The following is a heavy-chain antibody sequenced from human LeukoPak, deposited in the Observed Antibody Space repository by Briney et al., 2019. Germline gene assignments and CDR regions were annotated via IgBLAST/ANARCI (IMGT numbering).Heavy chain of an antibody. V-gene: IGHV1-2*02. CDR3: ARGRGYDRTGYVYYFDF. Sequence: ASVKVSCKASGYTFTGYYVHWVRQAPGQGLEWMGWINPNSGGTNYAQKFQARVTMTRDTSMSTAYMELSSLRYEDTAVYYCARGRGYDRTGYVYYFDFWGQGTLVTVSS. D-gene: IGHD3-22*01. CDR1: GYTFTGYY. CDR2: INPNSGGT. J-gene: IGHJ4*02.